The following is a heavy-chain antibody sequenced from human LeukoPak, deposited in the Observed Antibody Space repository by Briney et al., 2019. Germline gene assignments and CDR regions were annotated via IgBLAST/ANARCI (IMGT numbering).Heavy chain of an antibody. V-gene: IGHV1-24*01. CDR1: GYTLTELS. Sequence: ASVKVSCKVSGYTLTELSMHWVRQAPGKGLEWMGGFDPEDGETIYAQKFQGRVTMTEDTSTDTAYMELSSLRSEDTAVYYCATLPMVRGVIAPLFDYWGQGTLVTVSS. CDR2: FDPEDGET. D-gene: IGHD3-10*01. CDR3: ATLPMVRGVIAPLFDY. J-gene: IGHJ4*02.